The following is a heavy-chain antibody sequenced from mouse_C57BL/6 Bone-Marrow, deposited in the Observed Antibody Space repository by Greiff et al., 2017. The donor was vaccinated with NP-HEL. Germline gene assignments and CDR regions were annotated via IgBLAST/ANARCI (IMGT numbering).Heavy chain of an antibody. CDR1: GYSFTGYY. CDR3: AREGGLRRGYAMDY. CDR2: IYPYNGVS. D-gene: IGHD2-4*01. Sequence: EVQLQQSGPELVKPGASVKISCKASGYSFTGYYMHWVQQSHGNILDWIGYIYPYNGVSSYNQKFKGKATLTVDKSSSTAYMELRSLTSEDSAVYYCAREGGLRRGYAMDYWGQGTSVTVSS. V-gene: IGHV1-31*01. J-gene: IGHJ4*01.